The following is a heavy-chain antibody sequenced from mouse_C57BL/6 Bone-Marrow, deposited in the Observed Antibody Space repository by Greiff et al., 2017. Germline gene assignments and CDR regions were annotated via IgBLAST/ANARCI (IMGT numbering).Heavy chain of an antibody. J-gene: IGHJ4*01. V-gene: IGHV1-81*01. CDR3: VGRYYAMDY. CDR2: IYPRSGNT. CDR1: GYNFTSYG. Sequence: QVQLQQSGAELARPGASVKLSCKASGYNFTSYGISWVKQRTGQGLEWIGEIYPRSGNTSYNEKFKGKATLTADKSSSTAYMELRSLTSEDSAVYFCVGRYYAMDYWGQGTSVTVSS.